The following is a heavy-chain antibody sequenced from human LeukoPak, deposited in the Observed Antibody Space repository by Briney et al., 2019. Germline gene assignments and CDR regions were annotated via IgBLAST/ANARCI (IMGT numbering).Heavy chain of an antibody. CDR2: INPSGGST. D-gene: IGHD4-17*01. CDR3: AREIAVTTAPFDY. CDR1: GYTFTSYY. J-gene: IGHJ4*02. V-gene: IGHV1-46*01. Sequence: ASVKVSCKASGYTFTSYYMHWVRQAPGQGLEWMGIINPSGGSTSYAQKFQGRVTITADKSTSTAYMELSSLRSEDTAVYYCAREIAVTTAPFDYWGQGTLVSVSS.